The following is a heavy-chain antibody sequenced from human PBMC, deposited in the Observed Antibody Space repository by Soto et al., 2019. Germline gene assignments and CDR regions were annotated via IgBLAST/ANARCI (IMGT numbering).Heavy chain of an antibody. Sequence: FMRIWCKGSGDMSKNYWIGWVRQMPGQGLEWMGIIFPDDSDTRYSPSFQGHVTISVDKSISTAYVQWSSLKASDSAIYYCFRGGVTSRSFDYWGQGTFVPGS. V-gene: IGHV5-51*01. J-gene: IGHJ4*02. CDR1: GDMSKNYW. CDR3: FRGGVTSRSFDY. CDR2: IFPDDSDT. D-gene: IGHD3-16*01.